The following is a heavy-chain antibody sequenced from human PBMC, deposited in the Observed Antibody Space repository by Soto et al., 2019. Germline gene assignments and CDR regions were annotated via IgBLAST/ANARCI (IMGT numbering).Heavy chain of an antibody. CDR1: GYTFDTYG. J-gene: IGHJ4*02. CDR2: ITPNNGDT. CDR3: ARMAPCSAGFCYSRPLDS. V-gene: IGHV1-18*01. Sequence: QVQLLQSGAEVKKPGASVKVSCKASGYTFDTYGISWVRQAPGQGLVWMGWITPNNGDTNYAQKILARVTLTTDTSTTTAYLQLRSPRSDDTAVYYCARMAPCSAGFCYSRPLDSWCQGTLVTVSS. D-gene: IGHD2-21*02.